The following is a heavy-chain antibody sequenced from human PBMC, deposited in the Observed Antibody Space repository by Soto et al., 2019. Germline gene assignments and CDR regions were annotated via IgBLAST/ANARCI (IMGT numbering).Heavy chain of an antibody. Sequence: PGESLKISCKGSGYSFTNYWIGWVRQMPGKDLEWIGIIYPEDSETRYSPSFQGLVTISVDKSISTAYLQWSSLKASDTAMYYCARETRAVAGRGAFDPWGQGTLVTVSS. J-gene: IGHJ5*02. V-gene: IGHV5-51*01. D-gene: IGHD6-19*01. CDR3: ARETRAVAGRGAFDP. CDR2: IYPEDSET. CDR1: GYSFTNYW.